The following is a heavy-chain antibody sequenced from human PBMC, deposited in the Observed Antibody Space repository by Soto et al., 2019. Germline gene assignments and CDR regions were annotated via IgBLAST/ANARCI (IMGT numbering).Heavy chain of an antibody. V-gene: IGHV3-23*01. D-gene: IGHD3-22*01. CDR2: ISGGGGGT. J-gene: IGHJ6*04. CDR3: VRFYYDSGGYPPPPYYYYYGMAV. Sequence: PGGSLRLSCAASGFSFSNYAMNWVRQAPGKGLEWVSGISGGGGGTYYADSVKGRFIISRDNSKNTVYLQMNSLRAEDTAVYYWVRFYYDSGGYPPPPYYYYYGMAVGGKGPRATVP. CDR1: GFSFSNYA.